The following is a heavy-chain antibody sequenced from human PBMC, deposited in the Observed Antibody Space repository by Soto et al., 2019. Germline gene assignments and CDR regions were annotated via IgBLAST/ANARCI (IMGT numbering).Heavy chain of an antibody. CDR1: GNTLTELS. J-gene: IGHJ4*02. CDR3: AADLAISDNDY. V-gene: IGHV1-24*01. CDR2: FDPEQRET. D-gene: IGHD2-21*01. Sequence: QVQLVQSGAEVKKPGASVKVSCKLSGNTLTELSIHWVRQAPGKGLEWMGGFDPEQRETIYSQQFQGRVTLTQDTSTETAYMQLTSLRHEDTAMYYCAADLAISDNDYWGQGTLITVSS.